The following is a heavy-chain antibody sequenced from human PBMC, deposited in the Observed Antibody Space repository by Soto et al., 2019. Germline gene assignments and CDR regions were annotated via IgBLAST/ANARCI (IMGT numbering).Heavy chain of an antibody. J-gene: IGHJ6*01. CDR2: IYYSGST. V-gene: IGHV4-59*01. Sequence: PSETLSLTCTVSGGSISSYYWSWIRQPPGKGLEWIGYIYYSGSTNYNPSLKSRVTISVDTSKNQFSLKLSSVTAADTAVYYCACVLQWLAGIDDMDVWGQGTTVTVSS. CDR1: GGSISSYY. CDR3: ACVLQWLAGIDDMDV. D-gene: IGHD6-19*01.